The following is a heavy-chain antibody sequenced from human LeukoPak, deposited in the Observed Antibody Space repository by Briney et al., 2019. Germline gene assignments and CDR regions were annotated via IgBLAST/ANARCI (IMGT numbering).Heavy chain of an antibody. CDR3: AKEGSSSSLFLDY. V-gene: IGHV3-33*06. Sequence: GGSLRLSCAASGFTFSSYGMSWVRQAPGKGLEWVAVIWYDGSNKYYADSVKGRFTISRDNSKNTLYLQMNSLRAEDTAVYYCAKEGSSSSLFLDYWGQGTLVTVSS. D-gene: IGHD6-6*01. CDR1: GFTFSSYG. CDR2: IWYDGSNK. J-gene: IGHJ4*02.